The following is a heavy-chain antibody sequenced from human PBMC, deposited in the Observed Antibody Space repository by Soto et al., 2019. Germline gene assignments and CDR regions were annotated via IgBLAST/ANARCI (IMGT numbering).Heavy chain of an antibody. V-gene: IGHV3-7*03. J-gene: IGHJ3*02. Sequence: EVQLVESGGGLVQPGGSLRLSCAASGFTFSSYWMSWVRQAPGKGLEWVANVKEDGSERYYVDSVKGRFTISRDNAKNSLYRQMNSPRADDTAVYYCERGGRRTGSYADAFDIWGQGTMVTVSS. D-gene: IGHD3-16*01. CDR2: VKEDGSER. CDR1: GFTFSSYW. CDR3: ERGGRRTGSYADAFDI.